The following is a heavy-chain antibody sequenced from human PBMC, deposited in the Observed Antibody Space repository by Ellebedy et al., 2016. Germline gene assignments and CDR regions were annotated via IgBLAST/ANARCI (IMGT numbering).Heavy chain of an antibody. Sequence: GGSLRLSXSASGFTFSSYAMSWVRQAPGKGLEWVSAISGSGGSTYYADSVKGRFTISRDNSKNTLYLQMNSLRAENTAVYYCAKDLPYGDTSIGDAFDIWGQGTMVTVSS. J-gene: IGHJ3*02. D-gene: IGHD4-17*01. CDR1: GFTFSSYA. CDR2: ISGSGGST. CDR3: AKDLPYGDTSIGDAFDI. V-gene: IGHV3-23*01.